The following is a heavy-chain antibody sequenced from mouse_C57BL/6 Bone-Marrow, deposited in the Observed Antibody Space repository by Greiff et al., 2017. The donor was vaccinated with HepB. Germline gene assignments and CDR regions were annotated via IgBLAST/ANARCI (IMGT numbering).Heavy chain of an antibody. J-gene: IGHJ2*01. Sequence: EVQLQQSGGDLVKPGGSLKLSCAASGFTFSSYGMSWVRQTPDKRLEWVATISSGGSYTYYPDSVKGRFTISRDNAKNTLYLQMSSLKSEDTAMYYCARHDVWGQGTTLTVSS. V-gene: IGHV5-6*01. CDR3: ARHDV. CDR1: GFTFSSYG. CDR2: ISSGGSYT.